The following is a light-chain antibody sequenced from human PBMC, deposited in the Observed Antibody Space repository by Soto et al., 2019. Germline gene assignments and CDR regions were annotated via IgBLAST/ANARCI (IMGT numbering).Light chain of an antibody. Sequence: IVMTQSPATVSVSPGESTSHSCRASRTIGTNLGWYQQKPGQAPRLLISKTSNRATGVPARFSGSGSGTEFTLTITSLQSEDIAVYYCQQYADWPLTFGGGTKVDIK. CDR1: RTIGTN. V-gene: IGKV3-15*01. CDR2: KTS. CDR3: QQYADWPLT. J-gene: IGKJ4*01.